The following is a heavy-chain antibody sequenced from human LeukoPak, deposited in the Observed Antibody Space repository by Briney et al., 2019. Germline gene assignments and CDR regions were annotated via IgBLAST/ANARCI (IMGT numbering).Heavy chain of an antibody. CDR3: ARGNRYGDLFDY. J-gene: IGHJ4*02. D-gene: IGHD4-17*01. V-gene: IGHV1-8*01. CDR2: MNPNSGNT. Sequence: GASVKVSCKASGYTFTSYDINWVRQATGQGLEWMGWMNPNSGNTGYAQKFQGRVTMTRNTSISTAYMELGSLRSEDTAVYYCARGNRYGDLFDYWGQGTLVTVSS. CDR1: GYTFTSYD.